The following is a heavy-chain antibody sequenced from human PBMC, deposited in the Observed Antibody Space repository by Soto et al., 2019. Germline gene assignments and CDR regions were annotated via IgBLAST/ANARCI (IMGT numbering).Heavy chain of an antibody. Sequence: GASVKVSCKVSGYTLTELSMHWVRQAPGRGLEWMGGFDPEDGKTIYAQKFQGRVTITTDTSANTAYMDLSSLRSEDTAVYYCSRGSGVVVTDWGQGTLVTVSS. D-gene: IGHD2-2*01. J-gene: IGHJ4*02. CDR3: SRGSGVVVTD. CDR1: GYTLTELS. CDR2: FDPEDGKT. V-gene: IGHV1-24*01.